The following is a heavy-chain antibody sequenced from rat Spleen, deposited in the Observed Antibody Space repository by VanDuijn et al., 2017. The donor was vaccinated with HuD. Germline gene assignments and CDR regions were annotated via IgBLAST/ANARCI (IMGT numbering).Heavy chain of an antibody. J-gene: IGHJ4*01. CDR2: ISTSGGST. Sequence: EVQLVESGGGLVQPGRSLKLSCAASGFTFSNYDMAWVRQAPTKGLEWVATISTSGGSTYYRDSVKGRFTISRDNAKSTLYLQMNSLRSEDTATYYCTRGGNYALDAWGQGASVTVSS. CDR1: GFTFSNYD. D-gene: IGHD1-10*01. V-gene: IGHV5-27*01. CDR3: TRGGNYALDA.